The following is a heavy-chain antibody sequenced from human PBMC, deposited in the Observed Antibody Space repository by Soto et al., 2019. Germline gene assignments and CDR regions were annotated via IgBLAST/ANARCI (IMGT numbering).Heavy chain of an antibody. CDR2: IYYSGST. V-gene: IGHV4-59*01. CDR3: ARDPWEGYHYFDY. Sequence: SETLSLTCTVSGGSISSYYWSWIRQPPGKGLEWIGYIYYSGSTNYNPSLKSRVTISVDTSKNQFSLKLSSVTAADTAVYYCARDPWEGYHYFDYWGQGTLVTVSS. J-gene: IGHJ4*02. CDR1: GGSISSYY. D-gene: IGHD1-26*01.